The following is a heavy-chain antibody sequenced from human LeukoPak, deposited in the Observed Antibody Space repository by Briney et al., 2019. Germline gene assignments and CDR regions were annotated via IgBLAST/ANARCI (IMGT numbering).Heavy chain of an antibody. CDR1: GFTFDDYA. J-gene: IGHJ4*02. CDR2: ISWNSGSI. CDR3: ARVLVPIVVVPAADDY. D-gene: IGHD2-2*01. Sequence: PGRSLRLSCAASGFTFDDYAMHWVRQAPGRGLEWVSGISWNSGSIGYADSVKGRFTISRDNAKNSLYLQMNSLRAEDTAVYYCARVLVPIVVVPAADDYWGQGTLVTVSS. V-gene: IGHV3-9*01.